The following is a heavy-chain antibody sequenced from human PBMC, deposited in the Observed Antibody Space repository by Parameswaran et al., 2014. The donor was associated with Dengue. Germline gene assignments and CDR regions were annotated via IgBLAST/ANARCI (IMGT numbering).Heavy chain of an antibody. Sequence: PGKGLEWIGYIYYSGSTNYNPSLKSRVTISVDTSKNQFSLKLSSVTAADTAVYYCARVPYYYDSSGDFDYWGQGTLVTVSS. CDR3: ARVPYYYDSSGDFDY. V-gene: IGHV4-59*13. D-gene: IGHD3-22*01. J-gene: IGHJ4*02. CDR2: IYYSGST.